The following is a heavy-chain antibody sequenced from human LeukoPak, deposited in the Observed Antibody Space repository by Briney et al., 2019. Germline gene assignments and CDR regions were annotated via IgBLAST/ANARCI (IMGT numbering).Heavy chain of an antibody. V-gene: IGHV3-74*01. CDR2: INSDGSST. J-gene: IGHJ3*02. Sequence: GGSLRLSCAASGFTFSSSWMHWVRQAPGKGLGWVSRINSDGSSTSYADSVKGRFTISRDNAKNTLYLQMNSLRAEDTAVYYCAKEGDWGSGWAFDIWGQGTMVTVSS. CDR3: AKEGDWGSGWAFDI. D-gene: IGHD7-27*01. CDR1: GFTFSSSW.